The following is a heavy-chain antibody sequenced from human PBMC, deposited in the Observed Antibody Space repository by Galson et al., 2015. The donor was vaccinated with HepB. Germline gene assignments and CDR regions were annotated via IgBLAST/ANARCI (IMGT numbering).Heavy chain of an antibody. CDR2: ISSSGSTI. CDR1: GFTFSDYY. J-gene: IGHJ5*02. D-gene: IGHD3-3*01. V-gene: IGHV3-11*01. CDR3: ARFPEGFLEWLSDL. Sequence: SLRLSCAASGFTFSDYYMSWIRQAPGKGLEWVSYISSSGSTIYYADSVKGRFTISRDNAKNSLYLQMNSLRAEDTAVYYCARFPEGFLEWLSDLWGQGTLVTVSS.